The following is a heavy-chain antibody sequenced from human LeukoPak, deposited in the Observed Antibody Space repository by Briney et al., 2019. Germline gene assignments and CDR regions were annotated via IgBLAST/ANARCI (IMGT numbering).Heavy chain of an antibody. D-gene: IGHD4-11*01. CDR2: INSDGSST. V-gene: IGHV3-74*01. J-gene: IGHJ2*01. CDR3: ARVGPGGVTRDWYFDL. Sequence: GGSLRLSCAASGFTFSSYWMHWVRQAPGKGLVWVSRINSDGSSTSYADSVKGRFTTSRDNAKNTLYLQMNSLRAEDTAVYYCARVGPGGVTRDWYFDLWGRGTLVTVSS. CDR1: GFTFSSYW.